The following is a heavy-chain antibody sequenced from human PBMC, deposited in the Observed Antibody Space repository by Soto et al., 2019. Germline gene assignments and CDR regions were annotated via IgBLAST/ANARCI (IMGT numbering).Heavy chain of an antibody. CDR1: GYSFTSYW. D-gene: IGHD3-10*01. CDR2: IYPGDSDT. V-gene: IGHV5-51*01. J-gene: IGHJ6*02. CDR3: ATNEVNMVRGVMDGMDV. Sequence: PGESLKISCKGSGYSFTSYWIGWVRQMPGKGLEWMGIIYPGDSDTRYSPSFQGQVTISADKSISTAYLQWSSLKASDTAMYYCATNEVNMVRGVMDGMDVWGQGTTVTVSS.